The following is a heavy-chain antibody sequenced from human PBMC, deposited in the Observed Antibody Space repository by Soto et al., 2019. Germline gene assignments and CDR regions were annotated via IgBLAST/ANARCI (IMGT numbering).Heavy chain of an antibody. CDR1: GSSLSTSGVG. D-gene: IGHD3-10*01. CDR3: AHIRVVTYYGSGWFDP. CDR2: IYWDDDK. J-gene: IGHJ5*02. Sequence: QITLRESGPTLVKPTQTLTLTCAVSGSSLSTSGVGVGWIRQPPGKALEWLALIYWDDDKRYSPSLTNRLTITKDTSQNQVVLTMPNMDPVDTATYYCAHIRVVTYYGSGWFDPWRQGTLVTVSS. V-gene: IGHV2-5*02.